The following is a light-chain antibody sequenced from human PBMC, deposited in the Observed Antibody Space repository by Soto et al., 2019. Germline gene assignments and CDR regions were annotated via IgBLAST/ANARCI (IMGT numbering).Light chain of an antibody. CDR2: LAS. Sequence: DIQMTQSPSTLSAFVGDRVTITCRASQSIRTSLAWYQQKPGKAPKLLIYLASSLESGVPARFSGSGSATEFTLSISSLQPDDFATYYCQQYDSYPVTFGQGTKVDIK. J-gene: IGKJ1*01. V-gene: IGKV1-5*03. CDR1: QSIRTS. CDR3: QQYDSYPVT.